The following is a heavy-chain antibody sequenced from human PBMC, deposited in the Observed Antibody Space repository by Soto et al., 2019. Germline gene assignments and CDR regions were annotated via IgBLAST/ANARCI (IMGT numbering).Heavy chain of an antibody. CDR3: VRDYDMLIDHQYLFAD. Sequence: GASVRLSCKASGYTFTNYYMHWVRHAPGQGLEWMGIINPSVGSTTYAQRFQGRFTITRDTSTSTVYMELSSLRSEDTAVYYCVRDYDMLIDHQYLFADSAQAPLVP. D-gene: IGHD3-9*01. V-gene: IGHV1-46*01. CDR1: GYTFTNYY. J-gene: IGHJ4*02. CDR2: INPSVGST.